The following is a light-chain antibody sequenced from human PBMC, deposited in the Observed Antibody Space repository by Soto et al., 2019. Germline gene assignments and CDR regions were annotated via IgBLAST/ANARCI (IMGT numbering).Light chain of an antibody. CDR3: GSYTGSIYV. V-gene: IGLV2-14*01. CDR2: EVS. Sequence: QSALTQPASVSGSPGQSITISCTGTSSDVGGYKFVSWYQQHPGKAPKLIIYEVSNRPSGFSSRFSGSKSGNTASLTISGLRAEDEADYYCGSYTGSIYVFGTGTKVTVL. CDR1: SSDVGGYKF. J-gene: IGLJ1*01.